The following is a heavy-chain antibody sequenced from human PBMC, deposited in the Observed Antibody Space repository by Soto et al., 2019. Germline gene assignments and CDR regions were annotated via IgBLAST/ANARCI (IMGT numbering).Heavy chain of an antibody. CDR3: ARPRGLMAEFDY. Sequence: PGGSLRLSCAASGFTVSTNYMSWVRQAPGKGLEWVSSISSSSSYIYYADSVKGRFTISRDNAKNSLYLQMNSLRAEDTAVYYCARPRGLMAEFDYWGQGTLVTVSS. V-gene: IGHV3-21*01. D-gene: IGHD2-8*01. CDR1: GFTVSTNY. J-gene: IGHJ4*02. CDR2: ISSSSSYI.